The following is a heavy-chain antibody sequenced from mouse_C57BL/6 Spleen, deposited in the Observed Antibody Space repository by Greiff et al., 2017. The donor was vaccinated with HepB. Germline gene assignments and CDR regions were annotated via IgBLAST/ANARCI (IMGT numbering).Heavy chain of an antibody. CDR3: ARRWYFDV. V-gene: IGHV1-69*01. CDR1: GYTFTSYW. CDR2: IDPSDSYT. Sequence: QVQLQQPGAELVMPGASVKLSCKASGYTFTSYWMHWVKQRPGQGLEWIGEIDPSDSYTNYNQKFKGKSTLTVDKSSSTAYMQLSSLTSEDSAVYYCARRWYFDVGGTGTTVTVSS. J-gene: IGHJ1*03.